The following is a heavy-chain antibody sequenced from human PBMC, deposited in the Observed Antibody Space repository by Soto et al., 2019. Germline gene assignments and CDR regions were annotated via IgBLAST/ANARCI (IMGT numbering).Heavy chain of an antibody. CDR2: IYPGDSDT. D-gene: IGHD6-13*01. Sequence: GDSLKISCKGSGYSFTSYWIGWVRQMPGKGLEWMRIIYPGDSDTRYSPSFQGQVTISADKSISTAYLQWSSLKASDTAMYYCARTAAAGKYYYGTDVWGQGTTVTVSS. J-gene: IGHJ6*02. CDR1: GYSFTSYW. CDR3: ARTAAAGKYYYGTDV. V-gene: IGHV5-51*01.